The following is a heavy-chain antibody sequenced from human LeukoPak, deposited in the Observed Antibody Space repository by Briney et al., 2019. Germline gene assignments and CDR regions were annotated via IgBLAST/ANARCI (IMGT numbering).Heavy chain of an antibody. D-gene: IGHD2-2*01. CDR1: GCTFTVYY. CDR2: INPNSGGT. Sequence: ASVKVSCKASGCTFTVYYMHWVRQAPGQGLEWMGRINPNSGGTNYAQKFQGRVTMTRDTSISTAYMELSRLRSDDTAVYYCARGRLQRVVPAATNWFDPWGQGTLVTVSS. CDR3: ARGRLQRVVPAATNWFDP. V-gene: IGHV1-2*06. J-gene: IGHJ5*02.